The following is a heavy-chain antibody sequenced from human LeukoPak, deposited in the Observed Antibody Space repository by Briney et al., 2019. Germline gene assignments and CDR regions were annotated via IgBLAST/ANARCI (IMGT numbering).Heavy chain of an antibody. CDR2: IHYSGAT. CDR1: GGSISSGGYS. D-gene: IGHD2-21*02. J-gene: IGHJ4*02. Sequence: SQTLSLTCAVSGGSISSGGYSWSWIRQPPGKGLEWIGYIHYSGATNYSPSLNSRVTISVDTSKNQFSLKLSSVTAADTALYYCATLRGASTAVFDYWGQGTLVTVSS. V-gene: IGHV4-30-4*07. CDR3: ATLRGASTAVFDY.